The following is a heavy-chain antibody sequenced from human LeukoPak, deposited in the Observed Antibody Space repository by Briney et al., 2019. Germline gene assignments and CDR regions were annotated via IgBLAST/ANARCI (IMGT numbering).Heavy chain of an antibody. CDR2: INHSGST. J-gene: IGHJ5*02. CDR3: ARDRAGAQNWVALDP. V-gene: IGHV4-34*01. CDR1: GGSFSGYY. Sequence: SETLSLTCAVYGGSFSGYYWSWIRQPPGEGLEWIGEINHSGSTNYNPSLKSRVTISVDTSKNQFSLKLSSVTAADTALYYCARDRAGAQNWVALDPWGQGTLVTVSS. D-gene: IGHD7-27*01.